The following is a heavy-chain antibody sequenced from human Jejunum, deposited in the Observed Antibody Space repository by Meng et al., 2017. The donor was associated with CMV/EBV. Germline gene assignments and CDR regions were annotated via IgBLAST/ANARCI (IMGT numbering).Heavy chain of an antibody. CDR2: MNTKNGGT. J-gene: IGHJ5*02. CDR3: GRGVGTSWLDP. Sequence: SCTASGYTFTDYYIHWVRQAPGQGLEWMGWMNTKNGGTNFAQKFQGRVTMTRDTSISTAYMELSRLSTDDTAVYYCGRGVGTSWLDPWGQGALVTVSS. V-gene: IGHV1-2*02. D-gene: IGHD1-14*01. CDR1: GYTFTDYY.